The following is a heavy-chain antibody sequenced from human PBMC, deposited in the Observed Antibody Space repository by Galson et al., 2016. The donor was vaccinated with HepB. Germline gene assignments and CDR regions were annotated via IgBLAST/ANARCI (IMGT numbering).Heavy chain of an antibody. CDR3: VKYVGLDGFDY. CDR1: GFTLSTYP. CDR2: INAGGNNR. V-gene: IGHV3-23*01. Sequence: SLRLSCAASGFTLSTYPMGWVRQAPGKGPEWVSGINAGGNNRYYSDSVKGRFAISRDNSKNTLYLQLDNLRGEDTAVYYCVKYVGLDGFDYWGQGTLVIVSS. J-gene: IGHJ4*02. D-gene: IGHD3/OR15-3a*01.